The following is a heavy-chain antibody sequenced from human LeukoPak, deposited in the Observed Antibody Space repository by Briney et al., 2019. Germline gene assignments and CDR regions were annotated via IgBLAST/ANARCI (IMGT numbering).Heavy chain of an antibody. CDR1: GYTFTSHD. Sequence: ASVKVSCKASGYTFTSHDLNWVRQATGQGLEWMGWMNPNTGNTGYAQKFQGRVTMTRDTSISTAYMELSSLRSDDTAVYYCARRDCSSTSCYLGFDHWGQGTLVTVSS. J-gene: IGHJ4*02. D-gene: IGHD2-2*01. V-gene: IGHV1-8*01. CDR2: MNPNTGNT. CDR3: ARRDCSSTSCYLGFDH.